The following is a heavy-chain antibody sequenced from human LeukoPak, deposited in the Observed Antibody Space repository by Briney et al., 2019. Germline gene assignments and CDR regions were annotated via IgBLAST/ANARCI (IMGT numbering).Heavy chain of an antibody. Sequence: SETLPLTCTVSGGSVSSGDYYWSWIRQHPGKGLQWIGHIFYSGNTHYNPSLKSRLNISIDTSKNQFSLRLSSVAAADTAVYYCARAGVTMIRGVITEYRGDVWGQGTTVTVSS. CDR1: GGSVSSGDYY. D-gene: IGHD3-10*01. CDR2: IFYSGNT. J-gene: IGHJ6*02. V-gene: IGHV4-31*03. CDR3: ARAGVTMIRGVITEYRGDV.